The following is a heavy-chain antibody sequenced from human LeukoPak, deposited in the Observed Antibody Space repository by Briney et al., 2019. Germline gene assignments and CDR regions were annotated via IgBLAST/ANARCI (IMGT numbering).Heavy chain of an antibody. CDR3: ARNSGYSSGWPKEFDY. Sequence: GGSLRLSCAASGFTFSSYSMNWVRQAPGKGLEWVSSISSSSSYIYYADSVKGRFTISRDNAKNSLYLQMNSLRAEDTAVYYCARNSGYSSGWPKEFDYWGQGTLVTVSS. CDR1: GFTFSSYS. J-gene: IGHJ4*02. D-gene: IGHD6-19*01. CDR2: ISSSSSYI. V-gene: IGHV3-21*01.